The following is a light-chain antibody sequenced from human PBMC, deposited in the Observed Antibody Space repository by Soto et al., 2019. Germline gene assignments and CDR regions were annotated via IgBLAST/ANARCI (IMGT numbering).Light chain of an antibody. V-gene: IGKV3-20*01. CDR2: SAS. CDR3: QQYGSSPPWT. Sequence: ETVLTQSPGTLSLSPGAQDPLSCRARQSVSSTYLAWYQQNPGQAPRPLIYSASNRATGIPDRFSGSGSGTDFTLTISRLEPEDFAVYYCQQYGSSPPWTFGQGTKVDI. J-gene: IGKJ1*01. CDR1: QSVSSTY.